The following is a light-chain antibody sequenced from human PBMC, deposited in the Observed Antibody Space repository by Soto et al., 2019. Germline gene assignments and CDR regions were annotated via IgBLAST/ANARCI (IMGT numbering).Light chain of an antibody. Sequence: DCVMTQSPDSLALSLGERAPTHRPSTQSALYTSNNKNYLAWYQQKAGQPPKLLIYWASYRESGVPDRFIASGSGTDFTLTISSLQVEDVATYYCQQYLHTPRTFGQGTKVDI. J-gene: IGKJ1*01. CDR3: QQYLHTPRT. CDR2: WAS. V-gene: IGKV4-1*01. CDR1: QSALYTSNNKNY.